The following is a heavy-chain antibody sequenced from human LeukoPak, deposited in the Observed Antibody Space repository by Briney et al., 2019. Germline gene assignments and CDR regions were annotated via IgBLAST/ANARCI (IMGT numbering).Heavy chain of an antibody. D-gene: IGHD2-8*01. CDR1: GYTFTSYG. V-gene: IGHV1-18*01. Sequence: ASVKVSCKASGYTFTSYGISWVRQAPGQGLEWMGWISAYNGNTNYAQKLQGRVTMTTVTSTSTAYMELRSLRSDDTAVYYCARELADGILDYAFDIWGQGTMVTVSS. CDR2: ISAYNGNT. CDR3: ARELADGILDYAFDI. J-gene: IGHJ3*02.